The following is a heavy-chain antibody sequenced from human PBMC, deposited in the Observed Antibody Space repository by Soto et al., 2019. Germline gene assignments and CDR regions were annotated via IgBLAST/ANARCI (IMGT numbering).Heavy chain of an antibody. Sequence: ASVKVSCKASGYTFTSYGISWVRQAPGQGLEWMGWISAYNGNTNYAQKLQGRVTMTTDTSTSTAYMELRSLRSDDTAVYYCARDHGDYVGGYYFDYRGQGTLVTVSS. J-gene: IGHJ4*02. D-gene: IGHD4-17*01. CDR1: GYTFTSYG. CDR2: ISAYNGNT. V-gene: IGHV1-18*01. CDR3: ARDHGDYVGGYYFDY.